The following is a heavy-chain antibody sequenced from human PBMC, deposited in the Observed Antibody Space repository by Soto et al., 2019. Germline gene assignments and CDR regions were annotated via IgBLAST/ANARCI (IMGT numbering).Heavy chain of an antibody. CDR2: ISASGDYT. V-gene: IGHV3-11*06. Sequence: QVQLVESGGGWVKPGESLRLSCIGSGFTLSDNWMTWIRQAPGKGLEWVSYISASGDYTIYADSLKGRFTISRDNARNSLWLQINRLTTEGKAIYYCVRSLGWRQVGVYKYGLDVWGQGTTVIVSS. CDR3: VRSLGWRQVGVYKYGLDV. J-gene: IGHJ6*02. D-gene: IGHD2-8*01. CDR1: GFTLSDNW.